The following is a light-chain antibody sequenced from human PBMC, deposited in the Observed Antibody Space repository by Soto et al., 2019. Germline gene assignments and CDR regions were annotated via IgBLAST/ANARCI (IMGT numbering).Light chain of an antibody. V-gene: IGKV1-5*03. Sequence: DIQMTQSPSTLSASVGDRVTITCRASQSISTWLAWYQQKRGKAPNLLIYKASTLESGVPSRFSGSGSGTEFTLTINSLQPDDFATYYCQQYSSYSTFGQGTKVEIK. CDR3: QQYSSYST. J-gene: IGKJ1*01. CDR1: QSISTW. CDR2: KAS.